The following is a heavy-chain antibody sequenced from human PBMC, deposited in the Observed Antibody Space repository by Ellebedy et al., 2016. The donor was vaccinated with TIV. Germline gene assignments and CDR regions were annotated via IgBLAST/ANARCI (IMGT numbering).Heavy chain of an antibody. D-gene: IGHD2-15*01. CDR3: ARDLMGRGDY. V-gene: IGHV1-46*01. J-gene: IGHJ4*02. CDR1: GYTFTIYY. Sequence: AASVKVSCKASGYTFTIYYIHWVRQAPGQGLEWMGIINPGGGTTSFAQKFQGRVAMTRDTSTSTVYMELSSLRSEDTAMYYCARDLMGRGDYWGQGTLVTVSS. CDR2: INPGGGTT.